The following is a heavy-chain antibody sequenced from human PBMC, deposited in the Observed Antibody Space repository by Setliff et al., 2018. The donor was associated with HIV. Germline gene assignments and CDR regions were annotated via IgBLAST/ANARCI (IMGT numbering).Heavy chain of an antibody. V-gene: IGHV1-18*01. CDR2: INNYDDNT. CDR3: ARGLVAAGDEAG. Sequence: ASVKVSCKASGYTFSTSGVSWVRQAPGHGLEWMGWINNYDDNTQYAQKFQGRVSLTTDTSKSTAYMELRSLRSDDTAIYYCARGLVAAGDEAGWGQGTLVTVSS. D-gene: IGHD6-13*01. J-gene: IGHJ4*02. CDR1: GYTFSTSG.